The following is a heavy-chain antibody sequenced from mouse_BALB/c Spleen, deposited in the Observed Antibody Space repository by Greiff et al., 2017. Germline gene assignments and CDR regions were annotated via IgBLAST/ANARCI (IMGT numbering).Heavy chain of an antibody. V-gene: IGHV7-3*02. D-gene: IGHD2-4*01. CDR3: ARDYDYDWFAY. J-gene: IGHJ3*01. CDR1: GFTFTDYY. Sequence: EVQLQESGGGLVQPGGSLRLSCATSGFTFTDYYMSWVRQPPGKALEWLGFIRNKANGYTTEYSASVKGRFTISRDNSQSILYLQMNTLRAEDSATYYCARDYDYDWFAYWGQGTLVTVSA. CDR2: IRNKANGYTT.